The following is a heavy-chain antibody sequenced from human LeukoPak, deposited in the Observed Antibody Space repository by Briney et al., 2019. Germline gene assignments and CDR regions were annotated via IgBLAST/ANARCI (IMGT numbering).Heavy chain of an antibody. CDR3: ARDVGASAPDAFDI. J-gene: IGHJ3*02. Sequence: GGSLRLSCAASGFTFSTYNMNWVRQAPGKGPEWVSSISSSSNYIYYADSVKGRFTISRDDAKNSLYLQMNSLRAEDTDVYYCARDVGASAPDAFDIWGQGTMVTVSS. CDR1: GFTFSTYN. CDR2: ISSSSNYI. V-gene: IGHV3-21*01. D-gene: IGHD3-16*01.